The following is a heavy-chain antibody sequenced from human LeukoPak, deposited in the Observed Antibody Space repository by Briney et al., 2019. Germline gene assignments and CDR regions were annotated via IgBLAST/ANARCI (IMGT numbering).Heavy chain of an antibody. CDR2: ISYSGGVQ. CDR1: GFTLNHFG. V-gene: IGHV3-30*03. D-gene: IGHD3-22*01. J-gene: IGHJ4*02. Sequence: GGSLRLSCVASGFTLNHFGMHGVRQAPGKGLGWGSVISYSGGVQFYADSVKGRFTISRDDSKNTVSLQMNTLRVEDTAVYYWARSRRDSRDWTGTLVDWGEGVLVTVSS. CDR3: ARSRRDSRDWTGTLVD.